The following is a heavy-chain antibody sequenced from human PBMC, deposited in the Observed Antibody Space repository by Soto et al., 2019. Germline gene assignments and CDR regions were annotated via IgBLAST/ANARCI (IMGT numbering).Heavy chain of an antibody. D-gene: IGHD6-13*01. CDR1: GFTFSSYA. Sequence: EVQLLESGGDLVQPGGSLRLSCAASGFTFSSYAMNWVRQAPGKGLEWVSVISGSSGSTYYADSVKGRFTISRDNSKNTPYLQMNSLRAEDTAVYYCARRSSSWYFDYWGQGTLVTVSS. V-gene: IGHV3-23*01. J-gene: IGHJ4*02. CDR3: ARRSSSWYFDY. CDR2: ISGSSGST.